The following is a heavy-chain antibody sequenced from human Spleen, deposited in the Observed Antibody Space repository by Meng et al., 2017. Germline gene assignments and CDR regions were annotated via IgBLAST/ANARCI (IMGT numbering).Heavy chain of an antibody. V-gene: IGHV4-59*01. Sequence: SETLSLTCTVSGGSISSYYWSWIRQPPGKGLEWIGYIYYSGSTNYNPSLKSRVTISVDTSKNQFSLKLSSVTAADTAVYYCARGSSSSIDYWGQGTLVTVYS. CDR3: ARGSSSSIDY. J-gene: IGHJ4*02. CDR2: IYYSGST. CDR1: GGSISSYY. D-gene: IGHD6-13*01.